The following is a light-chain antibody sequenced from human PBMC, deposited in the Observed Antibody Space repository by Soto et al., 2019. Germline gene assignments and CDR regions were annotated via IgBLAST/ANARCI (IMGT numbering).Light chain of an antibody. V-gene: IGLV2-14*01. CDR3: SSYTSSSTPRYV. CDR2: DVS. Sequence: QSVLTQPASVSGSPGQSITISCTGTSSDVGGYNYVSWYQQHPGKAPKLMIYDVSNRPSGVSNCFSGSKSGNTASLTISGLQAEDEADYYCSSYTSSSTPRYVFGTGTKVTVL. J-gene: IGLJ1*01. CDR1: SSDVGGYNY.